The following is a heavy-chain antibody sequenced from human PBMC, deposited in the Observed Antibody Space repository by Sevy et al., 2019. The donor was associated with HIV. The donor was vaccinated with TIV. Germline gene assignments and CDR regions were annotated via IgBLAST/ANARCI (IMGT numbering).Heavy chain of an antibody. V-gene: IGHV3-7*04. Sequence: VGSLRLSCAASGFSFSHYWMHWVRQAPGKGLEWVANIKQDESEKYYVASVKGRFTISRDNAKNSVYLQMNSLIPEDTAIYYCARGNSGSFDYWGQGTLVTVSS. J-gene: IGHJ4*02. CDR1: GFSFSHYW. CDR2: IKQDESEK. D-gene: IGHD3-22*01. CDR3: ARGNSGSFDY.